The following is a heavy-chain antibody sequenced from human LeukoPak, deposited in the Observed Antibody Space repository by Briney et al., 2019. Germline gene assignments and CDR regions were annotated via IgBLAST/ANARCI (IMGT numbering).Heavy chain of an antibody. CDR1: GFTFSSYA. Sequence: GGSLRLSCAASGFTFSSYAMHWVRQAPGKRLEWVAVISYDGSNKYYADSVKGRFTISRDNSKNTLYLQMNSLRAEDTAVYYCARVRDIVVVPAARMDAFDIWGQGTMVTVSS. V-gene: IGHV3-30-3*01. CDR3: ARVRDIVVVPAARMDAFDI. J-gene: IGHJ3*02. D-gene: IGHD2-2*01. CDR2: ISYDGSNK.